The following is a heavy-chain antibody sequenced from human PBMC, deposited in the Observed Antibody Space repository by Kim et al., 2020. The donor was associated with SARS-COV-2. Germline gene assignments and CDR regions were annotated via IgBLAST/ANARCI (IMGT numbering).Heavy chain of an antibody. CDR3: ARGPTMEY. CDR1: GYTFTTNI. D-gene: IGHD3-3*01. J-gene: IGHJ4*02. Sequence: ASVKVSCKASGYTFTTNIIHWLRQAPGHGLEWMGGINTANGNTKYAQKFHGSVTITSDTSASTAYMDLRSLRSEDTAVYYCARGPTMEYWGQGTLVTVSS. V-gene: IGHV1-3*04. CDR2: INTANGNT.